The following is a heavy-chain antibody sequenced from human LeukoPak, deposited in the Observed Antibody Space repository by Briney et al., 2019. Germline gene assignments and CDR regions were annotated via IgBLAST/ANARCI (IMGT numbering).Heavy chain of an antibody. D-gene: IGHD3-10*01. CDR1: GYSFTNYA. J-gene: IGHJ6*03. Sequence: ASVKVSCKASGYSFTNYAISWVRQAPGQGLEWMGWISVYNDNTKYAQNLQGRVTMTTDTSTTTAYMELRSLRSDDTAVYYCARLGPMILGVSVGLSDYSSYYYMDVWGKGTTVTVSS. V-gene: IGHV1-18*01. CDR2: ISVYNDNT. CDR3: ARLGPMILGVSVGLSDYSSYYYMDV.